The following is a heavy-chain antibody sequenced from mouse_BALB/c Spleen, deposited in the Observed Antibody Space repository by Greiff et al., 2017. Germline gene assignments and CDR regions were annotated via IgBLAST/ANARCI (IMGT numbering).Heavy chain of an antibody. CDR3: AREWSFYAMDY. V-gene: IGHV5-4*02. CDR2: ISDGGSYT. CDR1: GFTFSDYY. J-gene: IGHJ4*01. D-gene: IGHD1-1*02. Sequence: DVMLVESGGGLVKPGGSLKLSCAASGFTFSDYYMYWVRQTPEKRLEWVATISDGGSYTYYPDSVKGRFTISRDNAKNNLYLQMSSLKSEDTAMYYCAREWSFYAMDYWGQGTSVTVSS.